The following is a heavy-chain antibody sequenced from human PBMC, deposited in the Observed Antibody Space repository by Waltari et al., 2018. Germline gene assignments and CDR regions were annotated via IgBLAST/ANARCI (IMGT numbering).Heavy chain of an antibody. CDR2: ISPSGST. J-gene: IGHJ4*02. CDR3: ARKATPNWFYDY. CDR1: GDSVPNNP. D-gene: IGHD2-15*01. V-gene: IGHV4-4*07. Sequence: QVQLQESGPGLVKPSETLSLTCTVSGDSVPNNPWSWIRQSAGKGLEWLGQISPSGSTSYSPSLRTRLTMSVDTSKNQFSLRLTSATAADTAIYYCARKATPNWFYDYWGQGALVTVSS.